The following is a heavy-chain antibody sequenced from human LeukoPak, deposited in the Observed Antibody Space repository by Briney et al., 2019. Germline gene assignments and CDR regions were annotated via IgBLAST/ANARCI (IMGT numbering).Heavy chain of an antibody. D-gene: IGHD6-6*01. V-gene: IGHV4-59*01. CDR3: ARDSASIANDPFGFLPGGHAFDI. Sequence: SETLSLTCTVSGGSISSYYWSWIRQPPGKGLEWIGYIYYSGSTNYNPSLKSRVTISVDTSKNQFSLRLSSVTAADTAVYYCARDSASIANDPFGFLPGGHAFDIWGQGTMVTVSS. CDR2: IYYSGST. CDR1: GGSISSYY. J-gene: IGHJ3*02.